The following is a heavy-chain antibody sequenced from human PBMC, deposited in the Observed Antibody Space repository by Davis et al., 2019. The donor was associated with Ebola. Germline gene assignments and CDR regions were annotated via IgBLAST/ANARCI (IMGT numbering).Heavy chain of an antibody. Sequence: PGGSLRLSCAASGFTFSSYVMSWVRQAPGKGLEWVANIKQDGSEKYYVDSVKGRFTISRDNAKKLLYLQMNSLRAEDTAVYYCASPSGSYSIWGQGTLVTVSS. CDR1: GFTFSSYV. D-gene: IGHD1-26*01. V-gene: IGHV3-7*01. CDR3: ASPSGSYSI. J-gene: IGHJ4*02. CDR2: IKQDGSEK.